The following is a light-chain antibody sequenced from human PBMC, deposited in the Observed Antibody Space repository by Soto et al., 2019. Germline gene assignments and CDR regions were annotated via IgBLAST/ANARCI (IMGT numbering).Light chain of an antibody. Sequence: EIVLTQSPGTLSLSPGERATLSCKASQSVSSSYLAWYRQKPGQAPRLLIHGASSRATGIPDRVSGSGSGTDFTLTISRLEPEDFAVDYCQQYGSSPSITFGQGTRLDIK. CDR2: GAS. J-gene: IGKJ5*01. CDR1: QSVSSSY. V-gene: IGKV3-20*01. CDR3: QQYGSSPSIT.